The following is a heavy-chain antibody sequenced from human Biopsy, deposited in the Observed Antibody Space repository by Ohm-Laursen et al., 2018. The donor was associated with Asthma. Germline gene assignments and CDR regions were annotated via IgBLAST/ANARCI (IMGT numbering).Heavy chain of an antibody. J-gene: IGHJ4*02. Sequence: ASVKVSCKASGYTFISYAIHWVRQAPGQRLEWMGWINAGNGNTKYSQKFQGRVTITRDTSASTAYMELSSLRSEDTAVYYCASQSSGPDFWSGHYYFDYWGQGTLVTVSS. CDR1: GYTFISYA. D-gene: IGHD3-3*01. V-gene: IGHV1-3*01. CDR2: INAGNGNT. CDR3: ASQSSGPDFWSGHYYFDY.